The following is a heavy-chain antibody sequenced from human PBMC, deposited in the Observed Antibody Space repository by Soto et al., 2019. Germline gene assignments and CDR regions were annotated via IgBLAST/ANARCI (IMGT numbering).Heavy chain of an antibody. D-gene: IGHD3-16*01. J-gene: IGHJ4*02. V-gene: IGHV4-31*03. CDR2: ISYRGRT. Sequence: SETVGLNGTVAAASGSRGDDFWSWIRQHPGKGLEWIGYISYRGRTYYSSSLKSRVTISVDTSQNQLSLKLSSVTAADTAVFYCARTVHFGDLSLGYWCQG. CDR1: AASGSRGDDF. CDR3: ARTVHFGDLSLGY.